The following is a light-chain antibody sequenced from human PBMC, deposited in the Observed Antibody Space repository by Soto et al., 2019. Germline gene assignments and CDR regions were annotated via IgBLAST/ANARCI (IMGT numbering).Light chain of an antibody. V-gene: IGLV2-23*02. CDR3: CSYAGTRV. Sequence: QSAMTQPASVSGSPGQSITLSCTGISSVVGNLVAWYQHHPGKAPTLMIYEVSKRPSGVSNRFSGSKSGNTASLTISGLQAEDDADYYCCSYAGTRVFGGGTKLTVL. CDR2: EVS. J-gene: IGLJ3*02. CDR1: SSVVGNL.